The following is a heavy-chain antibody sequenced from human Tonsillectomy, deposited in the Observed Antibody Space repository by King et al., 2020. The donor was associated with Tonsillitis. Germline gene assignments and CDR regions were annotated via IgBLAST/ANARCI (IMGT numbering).Heavy chain of an antibody. V-gene: IGHV3-48*01. D-gene: IGHD3-10*01. CDR3: ARGRYGSGVYYFDY. CDR1: GFTFSSYS. J-gene: IGHJ4*02. CDR2: ISSSSSTI. Sequence: VQLVESGGGLVQPGGSLRLSCAASGFTFSSYSMNWVRQAPGKGLEWVSYISSSSSTIYYADSVKGRFTISRDNAKNSLYLQMNSLRAEDTAVYYWARGRYGSGVYYFDYWGQGTLVTVSS.